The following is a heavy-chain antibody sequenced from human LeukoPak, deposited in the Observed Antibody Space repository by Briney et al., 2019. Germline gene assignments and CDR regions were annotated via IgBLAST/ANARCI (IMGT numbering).Heavy chain of an antibody. V-gene: IGHV3-30*02. Sequence: PGGSLRLSCAASGFTFTNYAMHWVRQAPGKGLEWVAFIRYDGSYKYYADSVKGRFTISRDNSKNTLYLQMNSLRAEDTAVYYRAKLSNNYMDVWGKGTTVTVSS. CDR1: GFTFTNYA. CDR2: IRYDGSYK. CDR3: AKLSNNYMDV. J-gene: IGHJ6*03.